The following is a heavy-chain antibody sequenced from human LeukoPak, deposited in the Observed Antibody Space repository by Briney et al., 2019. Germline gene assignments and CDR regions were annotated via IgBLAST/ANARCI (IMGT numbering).Heavy chain of an antibody. CDR1: GFTFSSYG. CDR2: ISSSSSYI. Sequence: GGSLRLSCAASGFTFSSYGMNWVRQAPGKGLEWVSSISSSSSYIYYADSVKGRFTISRDNAKNSLYLQMNSLRAEDTAVYYCARDDLGATKFDYWGQGTLVTVSS. V-gene: IGHV3-21*01. D-gene: IGHD1-26*01. CDR3: ARDDLGATKFDY. J-gene: IGHJ4*02.